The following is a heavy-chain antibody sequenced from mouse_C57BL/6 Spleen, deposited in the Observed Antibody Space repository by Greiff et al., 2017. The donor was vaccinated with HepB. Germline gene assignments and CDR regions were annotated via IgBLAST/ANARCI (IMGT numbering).Heavy chain of an antibody. V-gene: IGHV1-82*01. D-gene: IGHD1-1*01. CDR1: GYAFSSSW. J-gene: IGHJ2*01. Sequence: LVESGPELVKPGASVKISCKASGYAFSSSWMNWVKQRPGKGLEWIGRIYPGDGDTNYNGKFKGKATLTADKSSSTAYMQLSSLTSEDSAVYFCAREGYGRDYWGQGTTLTVSS. CDR2: IYPGDGDT. CDR3: AREGYGRDY.